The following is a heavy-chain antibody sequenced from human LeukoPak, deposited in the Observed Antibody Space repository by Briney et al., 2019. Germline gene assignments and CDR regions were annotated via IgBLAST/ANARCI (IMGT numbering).Heavy chain of an antibody. Sequence: ASVKVSCKASGGTFSSYAIGWVRQAPGQGLEWMGWISAYNGNTNYAQKLQGRVTMTTDTSTSTAYMELRSLRSDDTAVYYCAAFPLTIFGVVINYGMDVWGQGTTVTVSS. CDR1: GGTFSSYA. CDR3: AAFPLTIFGVVINYGMDV. V-gene: IGHV1-18*01. CDR2: ISAYNGNT. D-gene: IGHD3-3*01. J-gene: IGHJ6*02.